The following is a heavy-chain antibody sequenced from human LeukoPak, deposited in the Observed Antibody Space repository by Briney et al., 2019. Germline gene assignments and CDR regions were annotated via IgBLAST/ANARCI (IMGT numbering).Heavy chain of an antibody. CDR2: MNPNSGNT. CDR1: GYTFTSYD. J-gene: IGHJ4*02. Sequence: ASVKVSCKASGYTFTSYDITWVRQATGQGLEWMGWMNPNSGNTGYAQKFQGRVTMTRDTSISTAYMELSSLRSEDTAVYYCARRKADQYDSRGSDYRGQGTLVTVSS. D-gene: IGHD3-22*01. CDR3: ARRKADQYDSRGSDY. V-gene: IGHV1-8*01.